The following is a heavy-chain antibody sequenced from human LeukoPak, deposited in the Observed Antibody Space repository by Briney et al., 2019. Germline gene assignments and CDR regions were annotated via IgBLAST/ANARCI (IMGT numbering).Heavy chain of an antibody. CDR2: ISSYNDNT. CDR3: ARSSPLTADDY. Sequence: ASVKVSCKASGYTFSNYGISWVRQAPGQGLEWMGWISSYNDNTNYAQKLQGRVTMTTDTSTSTAYMELRSLRSDDTAVYYCARSSPLTADDYWGQGTLVTVSS. J-gene: IGHJ4*02. V-gene: IGHV1-18*01. CDR1: GYTFSNYG. D-gene: IGHD2-21*02.